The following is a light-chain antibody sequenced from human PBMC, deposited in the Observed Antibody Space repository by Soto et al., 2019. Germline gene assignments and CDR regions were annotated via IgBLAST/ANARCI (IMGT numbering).Light chain of an antibody. Sequence: QSALTQPRSVSGSPGQSVTISCTGTSSDVGGYNYVSWYQQHPGKAPKLMIYDVSKRPSGVPHRFSGSKSGNTASLTISGLQAEDEADYYCCSYAGSNNNVFGTGTKVTVL. CDR1: SSDVGGYNY. V-gene: IGLV2-11*01. J-gene: IGLJ1*01. CDR2: DVS. CDR3: CSYAGSNNNV.